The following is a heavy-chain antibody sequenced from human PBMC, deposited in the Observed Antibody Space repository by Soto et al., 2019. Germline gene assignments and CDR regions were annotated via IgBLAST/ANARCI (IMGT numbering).Heavy chain of an antibody. CDR2: IYYSEST. J-gene: IGHJ5*02. CDR3: ERPGGPGPYLGWFDP. V-gene: IGHV4-39*01. D-gene: IGHD3-10*01. Sequence: QLQLQESGPGLVKPSETLSLTCTVSGGSISSSNYYWAWIRQPPGKGLEWIGSIYYSESTYYNPSLKSRVPLFGDTSRTLFSVTLTSVTAPDTAVDYYERPGGPGPYLGWFDPWGQGTLVTVSS. CDR1: GGSISSSNYY.